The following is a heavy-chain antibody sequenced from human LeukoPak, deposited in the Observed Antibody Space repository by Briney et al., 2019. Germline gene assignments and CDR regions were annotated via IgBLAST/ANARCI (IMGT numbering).Heavy chain of an antibody. CDR2: IRASSGT. CDR3: ARDLHNSGWVDP. CDR1: GDSITSFN. V-gene: IGHV4-4*07. J-gene: IGHJ5*02. Sequence: QASETLSLTCTVSGDSITSFNWAWIRQPAGKGLEWMGQIRASSGTNYNPSLKSRFTMSVDTSKRQISLNLASVTAADTAVYYCARDLHNSGWVDPWGQGILVIVSS.